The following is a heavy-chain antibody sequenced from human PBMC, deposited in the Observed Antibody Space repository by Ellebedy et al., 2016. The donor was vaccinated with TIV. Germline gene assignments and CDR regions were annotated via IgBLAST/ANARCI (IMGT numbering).Heavy chain of an antibody. CDR1: GGTFSSYT. CDR2: ILPIFGTA. J-gene: IGHJ5*02. CDR3: ARGKDSGNYVGWFDP. Sequence: ASVKVSCKASGGTFSSYTITWVRQAPGQGLEWVGGILPIFGTANYAPKFQGRVTITADESASTAYMELSSLGSEDTAVYYCARGKDSGNYVGWFDPWGQGTLVTVSS. V-gene: IGHV1-69*13. D-gene: IGHD3-16*01.